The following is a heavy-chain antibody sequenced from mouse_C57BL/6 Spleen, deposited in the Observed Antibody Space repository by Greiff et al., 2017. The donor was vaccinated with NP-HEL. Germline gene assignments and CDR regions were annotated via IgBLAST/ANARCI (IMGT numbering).Heavy chain of an antibody. V-gene: IGHV1-67*01. J-gene: IGHJ3*01. CDR1: GYTFTDYA. CDR3: ASTLHYYGSSKAWFAY. Sequence: VQLVESGPELVRPGVSVKISCKGSGYTFTDYAMHWVKQSHAKSLEWIGVISTYYGDASYNQKFKDKATMTVDKSSSTAYMELARLTSEDSAVYYCASTLHYYGSSKAWFAYWGQGTLVTVSA. CDR2: ISTYYGDA. D-gene: IGHD1-1*01.